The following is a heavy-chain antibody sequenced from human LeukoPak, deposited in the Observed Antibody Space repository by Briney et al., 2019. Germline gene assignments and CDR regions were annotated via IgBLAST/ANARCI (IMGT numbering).Heavy chain of an antibody. CDR1: GFTVSSNY. CDR3: AKDRWGSIASLDS. J-gene: IGHJ4*02. Sequence: GGSLRLSCAASGFTVSSNYMSWVRQAPGKGLEWVSVIYSGGSTYYADSVKGRFTISRDNSKNTLCLQMNSLRSEDTAVYYCAKDRWGSIASLDSWGQGTLVTVSS. CDR2: IYSGGST. V-gene: IGHV3-66*02. D-gene: IGHD6-6*01.